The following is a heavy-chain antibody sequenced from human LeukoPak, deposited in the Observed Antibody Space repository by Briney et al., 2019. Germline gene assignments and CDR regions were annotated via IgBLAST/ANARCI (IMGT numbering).Heavy chain of an antibody. CDR3: AKDTGKYSSGWTDY. Sequence: GGSLRLSCAASGFTFSSYGMHSVRQAPGKGLEWVAFIRYDGSNKYYADSVKGRFTISRDNSKNTLYLQMNSLRAEDTAVYYCAKDTGKYSSGWTDYWGQGTLVTVSS. CDR2: IRYDGSNK. J-gene: IGHJ4*02. D-gene: IGHD6-19*01. V-gene: IGHV3-30*02. CDR1: GFTFSSYG.